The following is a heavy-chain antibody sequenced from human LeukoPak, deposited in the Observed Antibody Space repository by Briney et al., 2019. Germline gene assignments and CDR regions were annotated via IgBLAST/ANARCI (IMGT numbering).Heavy chain of an antibody. D-gene: IGHD3-10*01. CDR3: ARSIRVDPLDYYYGMDV. CDR1: GFTFSSYE. CDR2: ISSSGSTI. J-gene: IGHJ6*02. Sequence: PGGSLRLSCAASGFTFSSYEMNWVRQAPGKGLEWVPYISSSGSTIYYADSVKGRFTISRDDAKNSLYLQMNSLRAEDTAVYYCARSIRVDPLDYYYGMDVWGQGTTVTVSS. V-gene: IGHV3-48*03.